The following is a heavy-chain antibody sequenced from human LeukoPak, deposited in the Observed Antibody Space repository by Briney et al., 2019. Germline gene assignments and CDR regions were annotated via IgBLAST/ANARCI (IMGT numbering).Heavy chain of an antibody. D-gene: IGHD3-10*01. V-gene: IGHV4-39*07. CDR2: IYYSGST. J-gene: IGHJ5*02. CDR3: ARVSSYYGSGSYRNWFDP. Sequence: SETLSLTCTVSGGSISSSSYYWGWIRQPPGKGLEWIGSIYYSGSTYYNPSLKSRVTISVDTSKNQFSLKLSSVTAADTAVYYCARVSSYYGSGSYRNWFDPWGQGTLVTVSS. CDR1: GGSISSSSYY.